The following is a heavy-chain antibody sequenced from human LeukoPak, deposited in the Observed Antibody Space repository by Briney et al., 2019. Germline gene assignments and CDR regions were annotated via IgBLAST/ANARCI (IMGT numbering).Heavy chain of an antibody. CDR1: GFTFSSYG. CDR3: ARIAVAGTEYYYGMDV. J-gene: IGHJ6*02. Sequence: PGGSLRLSCAASGFTFSSYGMHWVRQAPGKGLEWVAVIWYDGSNKYYADSVKGRFTISRDNSKNTLYLQMNSLRAEDTAVYYCARIAVAGTEYYYGMDVWGQGTTVTVSS. CDR2: IWYDGSNK. D-gene: IGHD6-19*01. V-gene: IGHV3-33*01.